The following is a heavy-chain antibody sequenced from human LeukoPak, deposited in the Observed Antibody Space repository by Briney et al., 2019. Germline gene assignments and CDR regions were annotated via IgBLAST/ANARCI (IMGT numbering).Heavy chain of an antibody. CDR3: TRDRLNHCSSASCYLGYYDFLGFEI. V-gene: IGHV3-13*01. D-gene: IGHD2-2*01. CDR2: IGTAGDT. CDR1: GFTFSSCD. Sequence: GGSLRLSCAASGFTFSSCDMHWVRQATGKGLEWVSAIGTAGDTYYPGSVKGRFTISRDNSKNVVYLQMNSLRAEDTAIYHCTRDRLNHCSSASCYLGYYDFLGFEIWGQGTMVTVSS. J-gene: IGHJ3*02.